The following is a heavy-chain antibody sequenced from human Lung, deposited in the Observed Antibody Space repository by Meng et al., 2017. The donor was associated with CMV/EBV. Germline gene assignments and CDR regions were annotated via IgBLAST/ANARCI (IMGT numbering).Heavy chain of an antibody. D-gene: IGHD2-8*02. CDR3: AGGPADRRGIVLVTAALGAFDV. J-gene: IGHJ3*01. CDR2: IIPLFGTA. V-gene: IGHV1-69*05. CDR1: GGTFSNYA. Sequence: XVXVSXXASGGTFSNYAVTWVRQAPGQGLEWMGGIIPLFGTADYAQKFQGRVTITTDESTTTAYMELRSLKSEDTAVYFCAGGPADRRGIVLVTAALGAFDVWGQGTXVTVSS.